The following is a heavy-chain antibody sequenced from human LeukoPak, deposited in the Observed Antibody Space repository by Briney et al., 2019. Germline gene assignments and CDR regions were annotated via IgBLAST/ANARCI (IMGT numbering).Heavy chain of an antibody. J-gene: IGHJ5*02. V-gene: IGHV3-30-3*02. D-gene: IGHD6-13*01. CDR1: GFTFSSYA. Sequence: GGSLRLSCAASGFTFSSYAMHWVRQAPGKGLEWVAVISYDGSNKYYADSVKGRFTISRDNSKNTLYLQMNSLRAEDTAVYYCAKDYSSNWYNWFDPWGQGTLVTVSS. CDR3: AKDYSSNWYNWFDP. CDR2: ISYDGSNK.